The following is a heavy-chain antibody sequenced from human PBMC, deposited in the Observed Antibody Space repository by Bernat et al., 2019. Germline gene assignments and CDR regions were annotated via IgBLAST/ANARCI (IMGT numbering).Heavy chain of an antibody. Sequence: VQLVESGGGLVKPGGSLRLSCAASGFTFSKAWMNWVRQAPGKGLVWVAVISYDGSNKYYADSVKGRFTISRDNSKNTLYLQMNSLRAEDTAVYYCARGAEELWLEQCLDYWGQGTLVTVSS. CDR1: GFTFSKAW. D-gene: IGHD6-19*01. J-gene: IGHJ4*02. CDR2: ISYDGSNK. CDR3: ARGAEELWLEQCLDY. V-gene: IGHV3-30-3*01.